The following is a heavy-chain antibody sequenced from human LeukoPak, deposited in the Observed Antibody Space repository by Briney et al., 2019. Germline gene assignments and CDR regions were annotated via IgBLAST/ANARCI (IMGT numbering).Heavy chain of an antibody. J-gene: IGHJ5*02. V-gene: IGHV1-69*04. CDR2: IIPILGIA. CDR1: GGTFSSYA. Sequence: SVKVSCKASGGTFSSYAISWVRQAPGQGLEWMGRIIPILGIANHAQKFQGRVTITADKSTSTAYMELSSLRSEDTAVYYCARVAMIAPGGWFDPWGQGTLVTVSS. CDR3: ARVAMIAPGGWFDP. D-gene: IGHD3-22*01.